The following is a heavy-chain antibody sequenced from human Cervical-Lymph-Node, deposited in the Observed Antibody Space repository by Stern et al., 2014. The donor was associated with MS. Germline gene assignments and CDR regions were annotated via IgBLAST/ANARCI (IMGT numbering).Heavy chain of an antibody. CDR2: INPSRNTT. J-gene: IGHJ4*02. V-gene: IGHV1-46*03. D-gene: IGHD1-26*01. CDR1: GYTFRKYY. Sequence: DQLVESGAEVKKPGASVKVSCKASGYTFRKYYMHWVRQAPGQGLEWVGIINPSRNTTSHAQKFQDRVTISKDPSTSTVYMELSSLRSEDTAVYYCARDSSGTYSSLDYWGQGTLVTVSS. CDR3: ARDSSGTYSSLDY.